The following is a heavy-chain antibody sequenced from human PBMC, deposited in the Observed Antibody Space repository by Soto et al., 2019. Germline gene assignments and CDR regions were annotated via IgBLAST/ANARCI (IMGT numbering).Heavy chain of an antibody. Sequence: PGGSLRLSCAASGFTFSSYDMHWVRQATGKGLEWVSAIGTAGDTYYPGSVKGRFTISRENAKNSLYLQMNSLRAGDTAVYYCARVRKYYYDSSGQAAYYFDYWGQGTLVTVSS. J-gene: IGHJ4*02. D-gene: IGHD3-22*01. CDR3: ARVRKYYYDSSGQAAYYFDY. CDR1: GFTFSSYD. V-gene: IGHV3-13*01. CDR2: IGTAGDT.